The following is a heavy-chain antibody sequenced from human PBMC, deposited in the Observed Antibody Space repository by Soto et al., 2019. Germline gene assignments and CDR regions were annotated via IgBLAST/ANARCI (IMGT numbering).Heavy chain of an antibody. V-gene: IGHV3-7*03. CDR1: GFTFSSYW. Sequence: GSLRLSCAASGFTFSSYWMSWVRQAPGKGLEWVANINQDGSEKYSVDSAKGRFTISRDNAKNSLYLQMNSLRVEDTAVYYCARSSPLSRSYFDYWGQGALVTVSS. CDR2: INQDGSEK. CDR3: ARSSPLSRSYFDY. J-gene: IGHJ4*02.